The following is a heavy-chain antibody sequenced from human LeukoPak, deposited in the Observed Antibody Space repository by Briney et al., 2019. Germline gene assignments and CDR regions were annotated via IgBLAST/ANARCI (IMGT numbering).Heavy chain of an antibody. CDR2: ISSSRSYI. D-gene: IGHD3-10*02. CDR1: GFTFSNYN. Sequence: GGSLRLSCAASGFTFSNYNMNWVRQAPGKGLEWVSSISSSRSYIYYADSMKGRLTISRDNAKNSLYLQMNSLRAEDTAVYYCAELGITMIGGVWGKGTTVTISS. CDR3: AELGITMIGGV. V-gene: IGHV3-21*01. J-gene: IGHJ6*04.